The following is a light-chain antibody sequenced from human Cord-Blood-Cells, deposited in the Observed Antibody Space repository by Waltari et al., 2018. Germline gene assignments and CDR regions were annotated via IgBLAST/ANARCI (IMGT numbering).Light chain of an antibody. CDR3: QQANSFPFT. V-gene: IGKV1-12*01. CDR1: QGISSW. Sequence: DIQMTQSPSSVSASVGDRVTITCRAIQGISSWLAWYQQKPGKAPKLLIYAASSLQRGLPARLSGSRSGTDCTLTISCLQPEDFATYDCQQANSFPFTFGPGTKVDI. CDR2: AAS. J-gene: IGKJ3*01.